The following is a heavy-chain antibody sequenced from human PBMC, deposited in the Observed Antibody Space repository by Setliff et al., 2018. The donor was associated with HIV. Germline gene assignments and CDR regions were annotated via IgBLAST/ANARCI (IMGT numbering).Heavy chain of an antibody. D-gene: IGHD5-18*01. CDR3: ARRGDSYGLDPIYYYYYYMDV. J-gene: IGHJ6*03. CDR2: ITPFNGNT. Sequence: GASVKVSCKASGGTFSSHAISWVRQAPGQGLEWMGWITPFNGNTNYAQKLQGRVTMTTDTSTSTAYMELRSLRSDDTAVYYCARRGDSYGLDPIYYYYYYMDVWGKGTTVTVSS. V-gene: IGHV1-18*01. CDR1: GGTFSSHA.